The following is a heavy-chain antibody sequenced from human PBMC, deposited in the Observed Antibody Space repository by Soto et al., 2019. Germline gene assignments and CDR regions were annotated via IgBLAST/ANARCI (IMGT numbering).Heavy chain of an antibody. CDR3: TRDPRMTDF. V-gene: IGHV3-11*01. CDR1: GFSLRDYY. Sequence: RGSLRLSCAASGFSLRDYYMTWIRQAPGKGLELLSYISPGGDIIKYADPVKGRFIISRDNAKNSLYLHMNSLRAEDTAVYYCTRDPRMTDFWGQGTLVTVSS. J-gene: IGHJ1*01. CDR2: ISPGGDII.